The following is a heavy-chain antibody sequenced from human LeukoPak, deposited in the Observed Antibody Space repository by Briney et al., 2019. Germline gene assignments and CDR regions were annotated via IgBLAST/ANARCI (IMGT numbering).Heavy chain of an antibody. J-gene: IGHJ4*02. D-gene: IGHD3-22*01. CDR1: GYTFTGYY. CDR3: ARLYDSSGYPQAWGY. V-gene: IGHV1-18*04. CDR2: ISAYNGNT. Sequence: GASVKVSCKASGYTFTGYYMHWVRQAPGQGLEWMGWISAYNGNTNYAQKLQGRVTMTTDTSTSTAYMELRSLRSDDTAVYYCARLYDSSGYPQAWGYWGQGTLVTVSS.